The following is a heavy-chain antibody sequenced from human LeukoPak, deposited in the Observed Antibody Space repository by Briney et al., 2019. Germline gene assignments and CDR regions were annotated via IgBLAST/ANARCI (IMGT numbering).Heavy chain of an antibody. V-gene: IGHV4-4*02. CDR3: ARNGGYDQDV. CDR1: GDSISNNNC. J-gene: IGHJ6*02. D-gene: IGHD5-18*01. Sequence: NSSGTLSLTCAVFGDSISNNNCYSWVRQSPGKGLEWIGEICPRGGINYNPSLKTRVIITGDRPKNQFSLNLISVTAADSAVYYCARNGGYDQDVWGQGTTVTVSS. CDR2: ICPRGGI.